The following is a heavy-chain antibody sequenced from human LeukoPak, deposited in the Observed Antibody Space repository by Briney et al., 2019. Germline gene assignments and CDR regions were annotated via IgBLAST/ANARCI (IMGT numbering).Heavy chain of an antibody. CDR2: ISSSGSAI. CDR3: ARDGSIVGATRMPIPLDY. Sequence: PGGSLRLSCAASGFTFSDYYMSWIRQAPGKGLEWVSYISSSGSAIYYADSVKGRFTISRDNAQNSLYLQMNSLRAEDTAVYYCARDGSIVGATRMPIPLDYWGQGTLVTVSS. V-gene: IGHV3-11*04. J-gene: IGHJ4*02. CDR1: GFTFSDYY. D-gene: IGHD1-26*01.